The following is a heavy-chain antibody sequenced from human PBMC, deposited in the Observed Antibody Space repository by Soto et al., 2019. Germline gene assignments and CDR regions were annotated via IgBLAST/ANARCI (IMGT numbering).Heavy chain of an antibody. CDR2: INGRSNYK. D-gene: IGHD1-26*01. CDR1: GFALTTYT. J-gene: IGHJ5*02. V-gene: IGHV3-21*01. CDR3: VREDGVVGASSAFDP. Sequence: GGSLRLSCVASGFALTTYTMNWVRQAPGTGLEWVSSINGRSNYKYYSDSVRGRFTVSRDNAQNSLFLQMSRLGPEDTVVSYCVREDGVVGASSAFDPWGQGTLVTVSS.